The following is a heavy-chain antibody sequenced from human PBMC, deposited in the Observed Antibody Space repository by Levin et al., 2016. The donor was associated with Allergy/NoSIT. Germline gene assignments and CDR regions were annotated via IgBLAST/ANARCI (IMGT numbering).Heavy chain of an antibody. CDR3: VRQGGPDNWFGL. V-gene: IGHV4-39*01. CDR1: GGSISISSYY. Sequence: SETLSLTCTVSGGSISISSYYWGWIRQPPGKGLEWIGSIYYSGITHYKPSLKSRVSISVDTSRNQFSLKLTSATATDTAVYYCVRQGGPDNWFGLWGQGTLVTVPS. CDR2: IYYSGIT. D-gene: IGHD2-15*01. J-gene: IGHJ5*02.